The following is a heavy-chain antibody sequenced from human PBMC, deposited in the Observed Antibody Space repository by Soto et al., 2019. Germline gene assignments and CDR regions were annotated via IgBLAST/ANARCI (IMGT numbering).Heavy chain of an antibody. D-gene: IGHD1-26*01. J-gene: IGHJ4*02. Sequence: SETLSLTCTVSGGSISSGGYYWSWIRQHPGKGLEWIGYIYYSGSTYYNPSLKSRVTISVDTSKNQFSLKLSSVTAADTAVYYCARLNRDIVGATEGPRVDYWGQGTLVTVSS. V-gene: IGHV4-31*03. CDR1: GGSISSGGYY. CDR3: ARLNRDIVGATEGPRVDY. CDR2: IYYSGST.